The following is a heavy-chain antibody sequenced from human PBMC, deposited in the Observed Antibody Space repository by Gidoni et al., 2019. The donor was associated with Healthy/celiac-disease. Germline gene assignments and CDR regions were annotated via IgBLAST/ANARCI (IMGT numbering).Heavy chain of an antibody. Sequence: QVQLVESGGGVVQPGRSLRLSCAASGFPFSRYAMQWVRQAPGKGLEWVAVISYDGSNKYYADSVKGRFTISRDNSKNTLYLQMNSLRAEDTAVYYCARDGIVGATTGNFDYWGQGTLVTVSS. D-gene: IGHD1-26*01. CDR1: GFPFSRYA. CDR3: ARDGIVGATTGNFDY. J-gene: IGHJ4*02. V-gene: IGHV3-30-3*01. CDR2: ISYDGSNK.